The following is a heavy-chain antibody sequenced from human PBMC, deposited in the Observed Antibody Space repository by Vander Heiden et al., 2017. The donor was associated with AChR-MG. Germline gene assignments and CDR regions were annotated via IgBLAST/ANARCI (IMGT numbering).Heavy chain of an antibody. J-gene: IGHJ4*02. Sequence: QVQLQESGPGLAQPSPTLSLNCTVSGGSISSGGYYWGWIRQHPGKGLEGIGYIYYSGSTYYNPSLKSRVTISVDTSKNQFSLKLSSVTAADTAVYYCARSRGIVSYGDMYYFDYWGQGTLVTVSS. CDR2: IYYSGST. V-gene: IGHV4-31*03. CDR3: ARSRGIVSYGDMYYFDY. D-gene: IGHD5-18*01. CDR1: GGSISSGGYY.